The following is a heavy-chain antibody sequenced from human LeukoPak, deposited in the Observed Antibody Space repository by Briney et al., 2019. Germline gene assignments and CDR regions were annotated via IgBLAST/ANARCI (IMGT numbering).Heavy chain of an antibody. Sequence: ALVKVSCKASRYTFASYFMHWVGQAAGQGVEGMGIINHSGDSTSYAQKFQGRVTMPRQMSTRRVYMELSSPRSEHTTRLYFTGDGSSSSWYAFGYWGQGTLVTVSS. CDR1: RYTFASYF. D-gene: IGHD6-13*01. J-gene: IGHJ4*02. CDR2: INHSGDST. CDR3: TGDGSSSSWYAFGY. V-gene: IGHV1-46*03.